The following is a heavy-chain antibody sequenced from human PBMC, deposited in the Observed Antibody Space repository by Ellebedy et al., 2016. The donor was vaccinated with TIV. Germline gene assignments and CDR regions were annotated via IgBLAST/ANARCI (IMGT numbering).Heavy chain of an antibody. V-gene: IGHV1-69*04. CDR3: AREPSGVGWYDSSWFDP. J-gene: IGHJ5*02. D-gene: IGHD6-19*01. CDR1: GGTFSRHV. CDR2: IIPILGIA. Sequence: AASVKVSCKASGGTFSRHVISWVRQAPGQGLEWMGRIIPILGIANYAQKFQGRVTITAYKSTSTAYMELSSLRSEDTAVYYCAREPSGVGWYDSSWFDPWGQGTLVTVSS.